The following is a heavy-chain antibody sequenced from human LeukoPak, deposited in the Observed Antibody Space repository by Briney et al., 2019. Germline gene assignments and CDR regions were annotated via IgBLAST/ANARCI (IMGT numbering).Heavy chain of an antibody. D-gene: IGHD5-18*01. V-gene: IGHV3-23*01. CDR2: ISGSGGST. CDR1: GFTPSSYA. J-gene: IGHJ4*02. Sequence: PGGSLRLSRAASGFTPSSYAMSWVRPAPGKGLECVSAISGSGGSTYYADSVKGRFTISRDNSKNTLYLQMNSLRAEDTAVYYCAKDLLEDSYGDIYFDYWGQGTLVTVSS. CDR3: AKDLLEDSYGDIYFDY.